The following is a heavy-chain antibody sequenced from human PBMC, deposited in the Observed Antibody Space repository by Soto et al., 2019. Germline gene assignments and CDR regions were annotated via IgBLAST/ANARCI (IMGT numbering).Heavy chain of an antibody. CDR1: GFRFSSYG. J-gene: IGHJ4*02. CDR3: ARDSYKMSHYGVY. CDR2: ISSSSSYL. Sequence: GGSLRLSCRTSGFRFSSYGMHWVRQAPGKGLEWVSFISSSSSYLYYADSVKGRFTISRDNAKNSLYLQMNSLRADDTAVYYCARDSYKMSHYGVYWGQGALVTVSS. D-gene: IGHD3-10*01. V-gene: IGHV3-21*01.